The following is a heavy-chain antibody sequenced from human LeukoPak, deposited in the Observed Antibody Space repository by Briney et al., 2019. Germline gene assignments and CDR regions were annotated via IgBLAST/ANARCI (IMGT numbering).Heavy chain of an antibody. V-gene: IGHV1-2*02. D-gene: IGHD2-21*02. CDR3: ARINWGHLARECNRLGGDCYPSQVDY. CDR2: INPNSGGT. CDR1: GYTFTGYY. J-gene: IGHJ4*02. Sequence: GASVKVSCKASGYTFTGYYMHWVRQAPGQGLEWMGWINPNSGGTNYAQKFQGRVTMTRDTAISTAYMELSRLRSDDTAVYYCARINWGHLARECNRLGGDCYPSQVDYWGQGTLVTVSS.